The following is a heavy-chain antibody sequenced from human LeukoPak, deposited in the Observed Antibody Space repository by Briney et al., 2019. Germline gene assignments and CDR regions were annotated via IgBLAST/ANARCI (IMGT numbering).Heavy chain of an antibody. CDR2: INPNSGGT. CDR3: ARVAGRGTAMATPLGY. J-gene: IGHJ4*02. CDR1: GYTFTGYY. D-gene: IGHD5-18*01. V-gene: IGHV1-2*02. Sequence: GASVKVSCKASGYTFTGYYMHWVRQAPGQGLEWMGWINPNSGGTNYAQKFQGRVTMTRDTSISTAYMELSRLRSDDTAVYYCARVAGRGTAMATPLGYWGQGTLVTVS.